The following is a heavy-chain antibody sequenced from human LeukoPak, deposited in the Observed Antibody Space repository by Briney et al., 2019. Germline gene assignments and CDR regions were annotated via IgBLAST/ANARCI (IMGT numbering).Heavy chain of an antibody. CDR3: ARWPRYCSSTSCFYYYYGMDV. CDR1: GGSISSYY. D-gene: IGHD2-2*01. Sequence: SETLSLTCTVSGGSISSYYWSWIRQPAGKGLEWIGRIYTSGSTNYNPSLKSRVTMSVDTSKNQFSLKLSSVTAADTAVYYCARWPRYCSSTSCFYYYYGMDVWGQGTTVTVSS. CDR2: IYTSGST. V-gene: IGHV4-4*07. J-gene: IGHJ6*02.